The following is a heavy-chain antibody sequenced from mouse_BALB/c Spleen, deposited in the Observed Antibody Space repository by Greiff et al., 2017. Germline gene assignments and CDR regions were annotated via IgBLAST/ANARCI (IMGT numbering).Heavy chain of an antibody. J-gene: IGHJ4*01. D-gene: IGHD2-1*01. CDR3: ARITDGNSYAMDY. CDR2: INPSTGYT. Sequence: VQLQQSGAELAKPGASVKMSCKASGYTFTSYWMHWVKQRPGQGLEWIGYINPSTGYTEYNQKFKDKATLTADKSSSTAYMQPSSLTSEDSAVYYCARITDGNSYAMDYWGQGTSVTVSS. CDR1: GYTFTSYW. V-gene: IGHV1-7*01.